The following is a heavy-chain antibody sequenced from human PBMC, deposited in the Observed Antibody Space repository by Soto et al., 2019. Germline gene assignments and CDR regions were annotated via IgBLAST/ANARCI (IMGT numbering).Heavy chain of an antibody. CDR1: GFTFSSYS. Sequence: GGSLRLSCAASGFTFSSYSMNWVRQAPGKGLEWVSSISSSSSYIYYADSVKGRFTISRDNAKNSLYLQMNSLRAEDTAVYYCARDYDCSGGSCYSGYFDYWGQGTLVTVSS. J-gene: IGHJ4*02. CDR2: ISSSSSYI. CDR3: ARDYDCSGGSCYSGYFDY. D-gene: IGHD2-15*01. V-gene: IGHV3-21*01.